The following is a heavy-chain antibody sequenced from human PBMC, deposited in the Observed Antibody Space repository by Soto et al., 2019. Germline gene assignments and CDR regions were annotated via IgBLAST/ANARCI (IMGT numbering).Heavy chain of an antibody. CDR3: AKGRAYSSSSVLYMDV. CDR2: VSYDGSNK. V-gene: IGHV3-30*18. CDR1: GFMFSNYG. Sequence: PGGSLRLSCAVSGFMFSNYGMHWVRQAPGKGLEWVAAVSYDGSNKHYADSVKGRFTVSRDNSKNTLYLQMNSLRAEDTALYYCAKGRAYSSSSVLYMDVWGQGTTDTVSS. D-gene: IGHD6-6*01. J-gene: IGHJ6*02.